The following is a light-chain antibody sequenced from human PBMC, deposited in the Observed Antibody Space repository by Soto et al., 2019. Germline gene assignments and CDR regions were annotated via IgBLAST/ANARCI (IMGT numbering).Light chain of an antibody. Sequence: DIQMTQSPTSLSASVGDRVTITCRASQGIRNFVAWYQQKPGKAPKLRIYAASTLQSGVPSRFSGSGSGTDFTLTINSLQPEDVATYSCQNYSSVPVFGPGTKVEIK. CDR2: AAS. CDR3: QNYSSVPV. V-gene: IGKV1-27*01. J-gene: IGKJ3*01. CDR1: QGIRNF.